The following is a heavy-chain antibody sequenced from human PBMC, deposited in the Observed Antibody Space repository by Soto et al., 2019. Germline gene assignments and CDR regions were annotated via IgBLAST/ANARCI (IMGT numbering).Heavy chain of an antibody. CDR2: INAGKGNT. CDR3: ARDRYFGSGTYNHFVY. J-gene: IGHJ4*02. CDR1: GYTFTSYA. Sequence: ASVKVSCKASGYTFTSYAMHWVRQAPGQRLEWMGWINAGKGNTRFSQKFQGRVTLSRDTSASTAYMELSGLRSEDTALYYCARDRYFGSGTYNHFVYWGQGTLVTVSS. V-gene: IGHV1-3*01. D-gene: IGHD3-10*01.